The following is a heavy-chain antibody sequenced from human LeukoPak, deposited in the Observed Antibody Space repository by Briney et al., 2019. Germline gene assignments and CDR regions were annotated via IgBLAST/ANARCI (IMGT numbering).Heavy chain of an antibody. Sequence: GGSLRLSCAASGFTFSSYGMHWVRQAPGKGLEWVAVISYDGSNKYYADSVKGRFTISRDNSKNTLYLQMNSLRAEDTAVYYCARAPHRIAVAGRFDYWGQGTLVTVSS. CDR2: ISYDGSNK. CDR3: ARAPHRIAVAGRFDY. J-gene: IGHJ4*02. V-gene: IGHV3-30*03. CDR1: GFTFSSYG. D-gene: IGHD6-19*01.